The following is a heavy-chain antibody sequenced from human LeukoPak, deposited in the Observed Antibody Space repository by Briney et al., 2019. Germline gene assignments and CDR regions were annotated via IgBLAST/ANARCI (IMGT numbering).Heavy chain of an antibody. J-gene: IGHJ5*02. CDR1: GGSISSYY. Sequence: SETLSLTCTVSGGSISSYYWSWIRQPPGKGLEWIGYIYTSGSTNYNPSLKSRVTISVDTSKNQFSLKLSSVTAADTAVYYCASLNYDFWSGYYPWFDPWGQGTLVTVSS. CDR2: IYTSGST. D-gene: IGHD3-3*01. CDR3: ASLNYDFWSGYYPWFDP. V-gene: IGHV4-4*09.